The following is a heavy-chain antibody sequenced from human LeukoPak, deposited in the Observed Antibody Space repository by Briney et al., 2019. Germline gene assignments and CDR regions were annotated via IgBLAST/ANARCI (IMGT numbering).Heavy chain of an antibody. V-gene: IGHV3-33*01. D-gene: IGHD5-18*01. J-gene: IGHJ4*02. CDR2: IWNDGSNK. CDR1: GFTFSDYT. CDR3: ARDRGYSYGHPLDY. Sequence: GGSLRLSCAASGFTFSDYTMRWVRQTPGKGLEWVALIWNDGSNKYYADSVKGRFTISRDNSKNTLYLQMNSLKAEDTALYYCARDRGYSYGHPLDYWGQGTLVTVSS.